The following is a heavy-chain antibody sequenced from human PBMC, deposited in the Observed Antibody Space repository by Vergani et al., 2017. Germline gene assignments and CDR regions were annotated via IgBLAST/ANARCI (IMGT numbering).Heavy chain of an antibody. CDR3: ARGPYYYGSGSYLPLDV. CDR1: GFTFSSYG. J-gene: IGHJ6*04. D-gene: IGHD3-10*01. Sequence: QVQLVESGGGVVQPGRSLRLSCAASGFTFSSYGMHWVRQAPGKGLEWVSAISGSGGSTYYADSVKGRFTISRDNSKNTLYLQMNSLRAEDTAVYYCARGPYYYGSGSYLPLDVWGKGTTVTVSS. CDR2: ISGSGGST. V-gene: IGHV3-NL1*01.